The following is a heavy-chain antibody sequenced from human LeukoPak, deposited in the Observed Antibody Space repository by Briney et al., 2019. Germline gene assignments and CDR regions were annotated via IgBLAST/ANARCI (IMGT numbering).Heavy chain of an antibody. CDR1: GFTFDDYA. D-gene: IGHD3-9*01. J-gene: IGHJ4*02. V-gene: IGHV3-9*01. CDR2: ISWNSGSI. Sequence: GGSLRLSCAASGFTFDDYAMHWVRQAPGKGLEWVSGISWNSGSIGYADSVKGRFTISRDNAKNSLYLQMNSLRAEDTAVYYCARDYDILTGRTIDHWGQGTLVTVSS. CDR3: ARDYDILTGRTIDH.